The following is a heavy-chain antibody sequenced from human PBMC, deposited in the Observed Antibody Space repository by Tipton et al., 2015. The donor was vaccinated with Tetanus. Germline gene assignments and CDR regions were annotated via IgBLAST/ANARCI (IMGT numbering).Heavy chain of an antibody. CDR3: ARATSAGPAYNWFDP. D-gene: IGHD6-13*01. J-gene: IGHJ5*02. CDR1: GDSFTGFY. CDR2: INHRGGI. Sequence: TLSLTCAVSGDSFTGFYWHWIRQPPGKGLEWIGEINHRGGISYNPSLKSRVTISVDTSKNQFSLNMGSVTAADTAVYYCARATSAGPAYNWFDPWGQGTLVTVSS. V-gene: IGHV4-34*01.